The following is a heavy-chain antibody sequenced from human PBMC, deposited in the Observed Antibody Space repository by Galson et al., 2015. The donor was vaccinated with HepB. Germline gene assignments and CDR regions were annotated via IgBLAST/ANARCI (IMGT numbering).Heavy chain of an antibody. V-gene: IGHV3-15*07. CDR2: IKSKTDGGTT. Sequence: SLRLSCAASGFTFSNAWMNWVRQAPGKGLEWVGRIKSKTDGGTTDYAAPVKGRFTISRDDSKNTPYLQMNSLKTEDTAVYYCTLTLYSGYVSDAFDIWGQGTMVTVSS. D-gene: IGHD5-12*01. CDR1: GFTFSNAW. J-gene: IGHJ3*02. CDR3: TLTLYSGYVSDAFDI.